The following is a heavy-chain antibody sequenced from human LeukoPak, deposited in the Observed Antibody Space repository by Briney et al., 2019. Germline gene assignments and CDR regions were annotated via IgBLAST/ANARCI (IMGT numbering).Heavy chain of an antibody. Sequence: SVKVSCKASGGTFSSYAISWVRQAPGQGLEWMGGIIPIFGTANYAQKFQGNMELSSLRSEDTAVYYCAKSDSMGDYFDYWGQGILVTVSS. V-gene: IGHV1-69*01. CDR1: GGTFSSYA. CDR3: AKSDSMGDYFDY. J-gene: IGHJ4*02. D-gene: IGHD1-26*01. CDR2: IIPIFGTA.